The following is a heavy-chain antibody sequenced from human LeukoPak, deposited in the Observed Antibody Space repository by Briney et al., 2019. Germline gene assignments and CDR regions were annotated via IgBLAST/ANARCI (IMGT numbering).Heavy chain of an antibody. D-gene: IGHD2-8*01. V-gene: IGHV3-7*03. CDR2: IKEDGSER. J-gene: IGHJ4*02. Sequence: PGGSLRLSCAASGFTFTSYWMNWVRQAPGKGLEWVANIKEDGSERYYVDSVKGRFTISRDNAKNSVYLQMNSLRAEDTAVYYCARDNGFWGQGTLVTVSS. CDR1: GFTFTSYW. CDR3: ARDNGF.